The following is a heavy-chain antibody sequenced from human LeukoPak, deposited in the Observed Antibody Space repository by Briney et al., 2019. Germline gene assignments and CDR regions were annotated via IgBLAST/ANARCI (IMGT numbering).Heavy chain of an antibody. Sequence: SETLSLTCTVSGGSISSYYWSWIRQPPGKGLEWIGYIYSSGSTNYNPSLKSRVTISVDTSKNQFSLKLTSVTAADTAVYYCARAYYYGSGSYGLDYWGQGTLVTVSS. V-gene: IGHV4-59*01. D-gene: IGHD3-10*01. J-gene: IGHJ4*02. CDR1: GGSISSYY. CDR2: IYSSGST. CDR3: ARAYYYGSGSYGLDY.